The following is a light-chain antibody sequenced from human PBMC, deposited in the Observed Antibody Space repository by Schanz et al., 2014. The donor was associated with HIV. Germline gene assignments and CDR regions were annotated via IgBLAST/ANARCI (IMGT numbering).Light chain of an antibody. CDR2: DVS. Sequence: QSALTQPRSVSGSPGQSVTISCTGTSSDVGGYNYVSWYQQHPGKAPKLMIYDVSKRPSGVPDRFSGSKSDNTASLTISGLQADDEADYYCNSYTSSSTWVFGGGTKVTV. CDR1: SSDVGGYNY. V-gene: IGLV2-11*01. J-gene: IGLJ3*02. CDR3: NSYTSSSTWV.